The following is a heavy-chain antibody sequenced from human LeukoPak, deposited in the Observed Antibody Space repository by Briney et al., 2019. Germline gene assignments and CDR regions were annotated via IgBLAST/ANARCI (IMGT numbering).Heavy chain of an antibody. CDR1: GGSISSSSYY. Sequence: SETLSLTCTVSGGSISSSSYYWGWIRQSPGKGLEWIGSSMYYSGSTYYNPSLKSRVTISVDTSNNQFSLKLTSVTAADTAVYYCASPGNHYHYMDVWGKGTTVTVSS. J-gene: IGHJ6*03. D-gene: IGHD1-14*01. CDR3: ASPGNHYHYMDV. CDR2: SMYYSGST. V-gene: IGHV4-39*07.